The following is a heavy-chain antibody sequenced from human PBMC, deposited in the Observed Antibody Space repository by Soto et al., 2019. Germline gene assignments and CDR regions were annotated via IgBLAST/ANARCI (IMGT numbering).Heavy chain of an antibody. CDR2: IVVGSGHT. CDR1: GSTFTSSA. Sequence: QMQLVQSGPEVKKPGTSVKVSCKASGSTFTSSAVQWVRQARGQRLEWIGWIVVGSGHTSYEQKLPERGALPRDLSTSTAYMELSSLRSEETAVYYCAAVAAPWQTGSYDYFADWGQGTLVTVSS. J-gene: IGHJ4*02. V-gene: IGHV1-58*01. CDR3: AAVAAPWQTGSYDYFAD. D-gene: IGHD1-26*01.